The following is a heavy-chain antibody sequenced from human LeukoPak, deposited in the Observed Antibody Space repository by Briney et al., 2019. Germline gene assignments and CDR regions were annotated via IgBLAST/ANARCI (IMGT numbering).Heavy chain of an antibody. V-gene: IGHV4-34*01. Sequence: PSETQSLTCAVYGGSFSGYYWSWIRQPPGKGLEWIGEINHSGSTNYNPSLKSRVTISVDTSKNQFSLKLSSVTAADTAVYYCARDSYSSSSGVDYWGQGILVTVSS. J-gene: IGHJ4*02. D-gene: IGHD6-6*01. CDR1: GGSFSGYY. CDR3: ARDSYSSSSGVDY. CDR2: INHSGST.